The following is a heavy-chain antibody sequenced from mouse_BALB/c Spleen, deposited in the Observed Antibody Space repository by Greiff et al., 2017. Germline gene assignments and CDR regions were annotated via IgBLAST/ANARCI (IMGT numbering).Heavy chain of an antibody. J-gene: IGHJ2*01. Sequence: EVKLVESGGGLVQPGGSRKLSCAASGFTFSSFGMHWVRQAPEKGLEWVAYISSGSSTIYYADTVKGRFTISRDNPKNTLFLQMTSLRSEDTAMYYCARGKLGRHYFDYWGQGTTLTVSS. CDR1: GFTFSSFG. D-gene: IGHD4-1*01. CDR2: ISSGSSTI. CDR3: ARGKLGRHYFDY. V-gene: IGHV5-17*02.